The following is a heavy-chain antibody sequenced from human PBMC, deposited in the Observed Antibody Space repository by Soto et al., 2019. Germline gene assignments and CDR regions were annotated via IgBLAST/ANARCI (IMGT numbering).Heavy chain of an antibody. CDR1: GGSISSGDYY. Sequence: QVQLQESGPGLVKPSQTLSLTCTVSGGSISSGDYYWSWIRQPPGKGLEWIGYIYYSGSTYYNPSLKSRVTISVDTSKNQCSLKLSSVTAADTAVYYCARSPDCGGDCYSWTHFDYWGQGTLVTVSS. J-gene: IGHJ4*02. D-gene: IGHD2-21*02. CDR2: IYYSGST. V-gene: IGHV4-30-4*01. CDR3: ARSPDCGGDCYSWTHFDY.